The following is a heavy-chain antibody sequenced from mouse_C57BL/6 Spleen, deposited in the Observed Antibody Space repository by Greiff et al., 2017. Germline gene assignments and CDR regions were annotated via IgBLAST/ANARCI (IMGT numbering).Heavy chain of an antibody. J-gene: IGHJ1*03. CDR1: GYTFTSYW. CDR2: IDPSDSYT. D-gene: IGHD2-2*01. CDR3: ARTPGSTMVTTVWYFDV. V-gene: IGHV1-69*01. Sequence: VQLQQPGAELVMPGASVKLSCKASGYTFTSYWMHWVKQRPGQGLEWIGEIDPSDSYTNYNQKFKGKSTLTVDKSSSTAYMQLSSLTSEDSAFYYCARTPGSTMVTTVWYFDVWGTGTTVTVSS.